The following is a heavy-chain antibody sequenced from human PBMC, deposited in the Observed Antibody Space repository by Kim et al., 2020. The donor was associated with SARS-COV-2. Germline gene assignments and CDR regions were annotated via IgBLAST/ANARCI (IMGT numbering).Heavy chain of an antibody. V-gene: IGHV1-46*01. D-gene: IGHD3-16*02. CDR3: ARDLSVHLSLEVDY. CDR2: INPSGGSS. CDR1: GYTFTTSY. Sequence: ASVQVSCKASGYTFTTSYIHWVRQAPGQGLEWMGIINPSGGSSNYAQTFQGRVTMTRDTATSTVYMDLSSLSYEDTAVYYCARDLSVHLSLEVDYWCQGTLVTVSS. J-gene: IGHJ4*02.